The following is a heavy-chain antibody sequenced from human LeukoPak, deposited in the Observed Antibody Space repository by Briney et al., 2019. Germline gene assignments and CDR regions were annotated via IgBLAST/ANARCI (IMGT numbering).Heavy chain of an antibody. J-gene: IGHJ4*02. CDR2: INHSGST. Sequence: PSETLSLTCAVYGGSFSGYYWSWIRQPLGKGLEWIGEINHSGSTNYNPSLKSRVTISVDTSKNQFSLKLSSVTAADTAVYYCARGRYSSGWYVELDYWGQGTLVTVSS. CDR3: ARGRYSSGWYVELDY. CDR1: GGSFSGYY. V-gene: IGHV4-34*01. D-gene: IGHD6-19*01.